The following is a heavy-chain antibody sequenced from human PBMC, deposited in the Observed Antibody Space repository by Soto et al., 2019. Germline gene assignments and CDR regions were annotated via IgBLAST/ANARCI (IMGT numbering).Heavy chain of an antibody. V-gene: IGHV3-33*01. J-gene: IGHJ4*02. CDR3: ARVGLDYDFWSGYYTGGPPFDY. D-gene: IGHD3-3*01. Sequence: GESLKISCAASGFTFSSYGMHWVRQAPGKGLEWVAVIWYDGSNKYYADSVKGRFTISRDNSKNTLYLQMNSLRAEETAVYYCARVGLDYDFWSGYYTGGPPFDYWGQGTLVTVSS. CDR2: IWYDGSNK. CDR1: GFTFSSYG.